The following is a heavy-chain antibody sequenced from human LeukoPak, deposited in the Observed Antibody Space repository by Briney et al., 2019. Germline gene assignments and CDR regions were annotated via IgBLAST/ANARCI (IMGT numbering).Heavy chain of an antibody. D-gene: IGHD6-19*01. J-gene: IGHJ4*02. Sequence: SETLSLTCTVSGGSISSYYWSWIRQPPGKGLEWIGYIYYGGNTYYNPSLKSRLTISLDTSNNQFSLKLSSVTAADTAVYYCARDWGSSGWGYYFDYWGQGTLVTVSS. CDR2: IYYGGNT. CDR3: ARDWGSSGWGYYFDY. V-gene: IGHV4-59*12. CDR1: GGSISSYY.